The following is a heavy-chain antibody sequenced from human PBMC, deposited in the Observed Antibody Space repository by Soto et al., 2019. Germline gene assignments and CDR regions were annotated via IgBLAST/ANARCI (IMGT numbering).Heavy chain of an antibody. J-gene: IGHJ6*02. V-gene: IGHV3-21*06. Sequence: GGSLRLSCEASGFSFSSYILNWVRQAPGKGLEWVSSISSSSSYIYYSDSVKGRFTISRDNAKNSLYLQMNSLSVEDSALYYCATGGDSSGYQSYHHYGMDVWGQGTTVTVSS. CDR3: ATGGDSSGYQSYHHYGMDV. CDR2: ISSSSSYI. CDR1: GFSFSSYI. D-gene: IGHD3-22*01.